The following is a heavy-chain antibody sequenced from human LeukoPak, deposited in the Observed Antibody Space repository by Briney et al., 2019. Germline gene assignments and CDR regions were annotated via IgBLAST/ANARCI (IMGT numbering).Heavy chain of an antibody. J-gene: IGHJ4*02. CDR1: GFTFSSYG. CDR3: AKKRITDEDRGNYLDY. V-gene: IGHV3-30*18. D-gene: IGHD1-14*01. CDR2: ISFDATNK. Sequence: GRSLRLSCAASGFTFSSYGMHWVRQAPGKGLEWVAVISFDATNKYYADSVKGRFTISRDNAKNSLFLQMNSLRAEDTAVYYCAKKRITDEDRGNYLDYWGQGTLVTVSS.